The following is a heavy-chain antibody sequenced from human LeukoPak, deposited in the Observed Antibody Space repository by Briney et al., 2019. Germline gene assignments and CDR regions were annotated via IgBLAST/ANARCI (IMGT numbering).Heavy chain of an antibody. CDR2: IYSGGST. D-gene: IGHD3-3*01. CDR1: GFTVSSNY. Sequence: PGGSLRLSCAASGFTVSSNYMSWVRQAPGKGLEWVSVIYSGGSTYYADSVKGRFTISRDNSKNTLYLQMNSLRAEDTAVYYCARIRLWSFCDIWGQGTMVIVSS. J-gene: IGHJ3*02. CDR3: ARIRLWSFCDI. V-gene: IGHV3-53*01.